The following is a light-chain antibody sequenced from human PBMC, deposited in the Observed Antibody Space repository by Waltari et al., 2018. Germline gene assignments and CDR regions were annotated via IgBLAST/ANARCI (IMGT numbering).Light chain of an antibody. CDR2: DAS. CDR3: QQYNNWPRT. V-gene: IGKV3-15*01. CDR1: QSVSSN. Sequence: EIVMTPSPATMSVFPGERATLSCRASQSVSSNLVWYQQKPGKAPRLLIYDASTRATGIPARFSGSGSGTEFTLTISSLQSEDFAVYYCQQYNNWPRTFGQGTKVEIK. J-gene: IGKJ1*01.